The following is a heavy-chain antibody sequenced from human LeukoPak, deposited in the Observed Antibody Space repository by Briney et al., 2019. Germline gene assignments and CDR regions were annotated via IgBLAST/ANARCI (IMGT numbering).Heavy chain of an antibody. D-gene: IGHD3-9*01. CDR1: GFTFRSYD. V-gene: IGHV3-13*01. Sequence: GGSLRLSCAASGFTFRSYDMHWVRQATGKGLEWVSGIGTAGEIYYPGSVKGRFTISRENAKNSLYLQMNSLRAEDTAVYYCARGIRVLRYFDWLLSGTYYYYYMDVWGKGTTVTISS. J-gene: IGHJ6*03. CDR2: IGTAGEI. CDR3: ARGIRVLRYFDWLLSGTYYYYYMDV.